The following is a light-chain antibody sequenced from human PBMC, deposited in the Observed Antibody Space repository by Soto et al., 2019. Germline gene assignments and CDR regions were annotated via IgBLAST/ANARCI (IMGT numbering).Light chain of an antibody. Sequence: VVMTQSLLSLPVTLGQPSSISCSSTHSLVYADGNTYLQWFQQRPGQSPRRLIYKISNRDSGVPDRFSGSGSGTDFTLQISRVEAEDVGVYYCMQGTHWPLTFGQGTRLEIK. J-gene: IGKJ5*01. CDR1: HSLVYADGNTY. CDR2: KIS. CDR3: MQGTHWPLT. V-gene: IGKV2-30*01.